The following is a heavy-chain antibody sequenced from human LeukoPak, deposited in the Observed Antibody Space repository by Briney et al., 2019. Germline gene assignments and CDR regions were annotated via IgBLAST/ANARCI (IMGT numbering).Heavy chain of an antibody. D-gene: IGHD2-2*01. CDR1: GGSISSYY. V-gene: IGHV4-59*01. CDR2: IYYSGST. CDR3: ARGYSTSWDDVGYIDY. Sequence: PSETLSLTCTLSGGSISSYYWYWIRQPPGEGPECIGYIYYSGSTNYNPSLKSRVTISIDTSKNQFSLKLNSVTAADTAIYYCARGYSTSWDDVGYIDYWGQGSLVTVSS. J-gene: IGHJ4*02.